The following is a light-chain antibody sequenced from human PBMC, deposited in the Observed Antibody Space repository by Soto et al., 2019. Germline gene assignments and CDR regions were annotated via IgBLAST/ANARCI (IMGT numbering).Light chain of an antibody. CDR1: SSDVGAYDQ. Sequence: QSALTQPRSVSGSPGQSVTISCTGTSSDVGAYDQVSWYQQYPGEPPKLIIYDVTKRPSGVPDRFSGSKSGSTASLAISGLQAYDAADYYCWSFGGISNYLIFGGGTKVTVL. CDR3: WSFGGISNYLI. CDR2: DVT. J-gene: IGLJ2*01. V-gene: IGLV2-11*01.